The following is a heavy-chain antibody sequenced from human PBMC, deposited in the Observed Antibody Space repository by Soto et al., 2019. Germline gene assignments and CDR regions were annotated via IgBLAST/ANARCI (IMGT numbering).Heavy chain of an antibody. D-gene: IGHD6-13*01. CDR3: ARSTGYSSSWYPGP. CDR2: IKQDGSEK. Sequence: GGSLRLSCAASGFTFSSYWMSWVRQAPGKGLEWVANIKQDGSEKYYVDSVKGRFTISRDNAKNSLYLQMNSLRAEDTAVYYCARSTGYSSSWYPGPWGQGTLVKSPQ. CDR1: GFTFSSYW. J-gene: IGHJ5*02. V-gene: IGHV3-7*01.